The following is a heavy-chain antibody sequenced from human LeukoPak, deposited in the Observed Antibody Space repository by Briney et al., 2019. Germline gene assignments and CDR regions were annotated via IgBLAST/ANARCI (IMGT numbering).Heavy chain of an antibody. CDR1: GFTFSSYA. J-gene: IGHJ3*01. CDR2: ISGSGGST. Sequence: GGSLRLSCAASGFTFSSYAMSWVRQAPGKGLEWVSAISGSGGSTYYADSVKGRLTISRDNVKNSLFLQMNSLRAGDTALYFCTRVGSDTFDVWGRGTLVTVSS. V-gene: IGHV3-23*01. D-gene: IGHD1-26*01. CDR3: TRVGSDTFDV.